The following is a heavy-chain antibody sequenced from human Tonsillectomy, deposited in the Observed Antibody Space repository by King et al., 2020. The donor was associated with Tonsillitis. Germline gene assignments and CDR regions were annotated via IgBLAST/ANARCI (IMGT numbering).Heavy chain of an antibody. CDR3: AKEDYSSSWYVDY. D-gene: IGHD6-13*01. Sequence: VQLVESGGGVVQPGGSLRLSCAASGFTFSNYGMHWVRQAPGKGLEWVAFIRYDGSNKFYADSAKGRFTISRDNSKNTLYLQMNSLRVEDTAVYYCAKEDYSSSWYVDYWGQGTLVTVSS. CDR2: IRYDGSNK. J-gene: IGHJ4*02. V-gene: IGHV3-30*02. CDR1: GFTFSNYG.